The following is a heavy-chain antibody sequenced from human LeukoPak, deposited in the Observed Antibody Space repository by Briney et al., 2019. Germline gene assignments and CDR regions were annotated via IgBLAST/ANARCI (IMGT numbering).Heavy chain of an antibody. CDR3: ARDLDGDHHPFYFHY. Sequence: ASVKVSCKASGYTFTSYGISWVRQAPGQGLEWMGWISAYNGNTNYAQKLQGRVTMTTDTSTSTAYMELRSLRSDDTAVYYCARDLDGDHHPFYFHYWGQGTLVTVSS. CDR2: ISAYNGNT. CDR1: GYTFTSYG. J-gene: IGHJ4*02. D-gene: IGHD4-17*01. V-gene: IGHV1-18*01.